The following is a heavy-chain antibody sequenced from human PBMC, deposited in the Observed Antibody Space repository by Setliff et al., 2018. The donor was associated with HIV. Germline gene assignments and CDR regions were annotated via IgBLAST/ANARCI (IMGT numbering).Heavy chain of an antibody. CDR3: AREFYDFWSGYSDAFHI. D-gene: IGHD3-3*01. V-gene: IGHV1-69*13. CDR1: GGTFSGYA. CDR2: IIPIFGTA. Sequence: SVKVSCKASGGTFSGYAISWVRQAPGQGLELMGGIIPIFGTANYAQKFQGRVTITADESTSTAYMELRSLRSDDTAVYYCAREFYDFWSGYSDAFHIWGQGTMVTVSS. J-gene: IGHJ3*02.